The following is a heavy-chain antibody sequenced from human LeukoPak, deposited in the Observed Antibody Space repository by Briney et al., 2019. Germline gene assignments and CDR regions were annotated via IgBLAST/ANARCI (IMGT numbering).Heavy chain of an antibody. V-gene: IGHV3-66*01. Sequence: GGSLRVSCAAPGFTVISSFMSWVLQAPRKGLEWDSVIYTGGSTYYADSVKGRFTMSRDDSKNTVYLQMNSLRAEDTAVYFCSRDPAMTSGYGMDVWGQGTTVTVSS. CDR2: IYTGGST. CDR3: SRDPAMTSGYGMDV. CDR1: GFTVISSF. D-gene: IGHD4-11*01. J-gene: IGHJ6*02.